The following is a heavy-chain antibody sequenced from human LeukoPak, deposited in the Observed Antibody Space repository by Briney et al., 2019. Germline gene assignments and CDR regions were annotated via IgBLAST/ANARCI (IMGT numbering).Heavy chain of an antibody. V-gene: IGHV3-74*01. Sequence: PGGSLRLSCAASGFTFSSHWMHWVRQAPGKGLVWVSGISTDGSRPRYADSVNGRFTISRDNAKNSLYLQMNSLRAEDTAVYYCARDYTGYFPWGQGTLVIVSS. J-gene: IGHJ5*02. CDR2: ISTDGSRP. CDR3: ARDYTGYFP. CDR1: GFTFSSHW. D-gene: IGHD3-9*01.